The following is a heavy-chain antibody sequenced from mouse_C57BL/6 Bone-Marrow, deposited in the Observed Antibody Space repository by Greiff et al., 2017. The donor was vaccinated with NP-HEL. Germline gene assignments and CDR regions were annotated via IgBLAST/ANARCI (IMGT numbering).Heavy chain of an antibody. D-gene: IGHD1-1*01. J-gene: IGHJ3*01. CDR1: EYEFPSHD. CDR3: ARIYYYGSSSAWFAY. Sequence: EVKLVESGGGLVQPGESLKLSCESNEYEFPSHDMSWVRKTPEKRLELVAAINSDGGSTYYPDTMERRFIISRDNTKKTLYLQMSSLRSEDTALYYCARIYYYGSSSAWFAYWGQGTLVTVSA. V-gene: IGHV5-2*01. CDR2: INSDGGST.